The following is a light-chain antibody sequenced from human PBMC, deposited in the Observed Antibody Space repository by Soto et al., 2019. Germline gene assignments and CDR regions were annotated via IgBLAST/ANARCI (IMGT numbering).Light chain of an antibody. V-gene: IGLV2-14*01. J-gene: IGLJ1*01. CDR2: DVS. Sequence: QSALTQPASVSGSPGQSIAISCTGTSSDVGAYNYVSWYQQYPGKAPKVMIFDVSNRPSGVSNRFSGSKSDNTASLTISGLQADDEADYYCNSFTTSGTYVFGTGTKATVL. CDR3: NSFTTSGTYV. CDR1: SSDVGAYNY.